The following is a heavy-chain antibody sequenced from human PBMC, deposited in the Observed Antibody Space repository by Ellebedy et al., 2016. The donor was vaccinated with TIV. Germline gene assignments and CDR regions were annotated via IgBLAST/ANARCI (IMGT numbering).Heavy chain of an antibody. Sequence: ASVKVSXXASGYTFTSYGISWVRQAPGQGLEWMGWISAYNGNTNYAQKLQGRVTITADKSTSTAYMELSSLRSEDTAVYYCARGGDGCNGDYWGQGTLVTVSS. CDR2: ISAYNGNT. CDR3: ARGGDGCNGDY. J-gene: IGHJ4*02. CDR1: GYTFTSYG. D-gene: IGHD5-24*01. V-gene: IGHV1-18*01.